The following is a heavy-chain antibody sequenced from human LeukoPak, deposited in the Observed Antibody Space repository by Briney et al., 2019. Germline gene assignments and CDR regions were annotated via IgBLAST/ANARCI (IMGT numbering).Heavy chain of an antibody. D-gene: IGHD5-12*01. V-gene: IGHV3-11*01. CDR3: ARDPTDVAKILATGWFDH. CDR1: GFTFSDYY. Sequence: PGGSLRLSCAASGFTFSDYYMSWIRQAPGKGLEWISYISSSGNTIYYADSVKGRFTMSRDNAKNSLFLQMNSLRAEDTAVYYCARDPTDVAKILATGWFDHWGQGTLVTVSS. CDR2: ISSSGNTI. J-gene: IGHJ5*02.